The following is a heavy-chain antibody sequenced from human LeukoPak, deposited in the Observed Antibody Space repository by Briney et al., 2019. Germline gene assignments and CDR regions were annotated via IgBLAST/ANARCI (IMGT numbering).Heavy chain of an antibody. Sequence: SETLSLTCAVYGGSFSGYYWSWIRQPPGKGLEWIGEINHSGSTNYNPSLKSRVTISVDTSKNQFSLKLSSVTAADTAVYYCARGGDYYDSSGYYCWGQGTLVTVSS. CDR1: GGSFSGYY. CDR3: ARGGDYYDSSGYYC. V-gene: IGHV4-34*01. D-gene: IGHD3-22*01. J-gene: IGHJ4*02. CDR2: INHSGST.